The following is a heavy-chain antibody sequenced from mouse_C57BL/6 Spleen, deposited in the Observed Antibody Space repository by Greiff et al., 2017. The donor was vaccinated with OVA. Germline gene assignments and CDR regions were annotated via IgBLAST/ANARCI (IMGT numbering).Heavy chain of an antibody. CDR3: ARSYEGYAMDY. CDR1: GYAFSSSW. J-gene: IGHJ4*01. V-gene: IGHV1-82*01. CDR2: IYPGDGDT. Sequence: VQLKQSGPELVKPGASVKISCKASGYAFSSSWMNWVKQRPGKGLEWIGRIYPGDGDTNYNGKFKGKATLTADKSSSTAYMQLSSLTSEDSAVYFCARSYEGYAMDYWGQGTSVTVSS. D-gene: IGHD2-3*01.